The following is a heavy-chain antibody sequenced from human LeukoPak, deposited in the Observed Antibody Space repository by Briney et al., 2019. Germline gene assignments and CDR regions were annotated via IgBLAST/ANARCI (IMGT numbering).Heavy chain of an antibody. CDR3: AKDIWFGELTAERDHYGMDV. Sequence: GGSLRLSCAASGFTFDDYTMHWVRQAPGKGLEWVSLISWDGGSTYYADSVKGRFTISRDNSKNSLYLQMNSLRTEDTALYYCAKDIWFGELTAERDHYGMDVWGQGTTVTVSS. D-gene: IGHD3-10*01. V-gene: IGHV3-43*01. CDR2: ISWDGGST. CDR1: GFTFDDYT. J-gene: IGHJ6*02.